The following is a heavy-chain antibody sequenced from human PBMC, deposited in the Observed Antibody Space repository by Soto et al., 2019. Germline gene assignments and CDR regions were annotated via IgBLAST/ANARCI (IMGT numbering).Heavy chain of an antibody. V-gene: IGHV1-18*01. J-gene: IGHJ4*02. D-gene: IGHD3-22*01. CDR2: INAYNGNT. Sequence: ASVKVSCKASGYTFTSYGISWVRQAPGQGLEWMGWINAYNGNTNYAQKLQGRVTMTTDTSTSTAYMELRSLRSEDTAVYYCTRGAAGSGYYYPLDSWGQGTLVTVS. CDR3: TRGAAGSGYYYPLDS. CDR1: GYTFTSYG.